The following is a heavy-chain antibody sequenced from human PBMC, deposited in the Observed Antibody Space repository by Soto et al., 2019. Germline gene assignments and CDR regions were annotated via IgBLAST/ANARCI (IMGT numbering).Heavy chain of an antibody. Sequence: GASVKVSCKASGFTFTSSAVQWVRQARGQRLEWIGWIVVGSGNTNYAQKFQERVTITRDMSTSTAYMELSSLRSKDTAVYYCAADWAYYYDSSGYYSSPGGGMDVWGQGTTVPVSS. V-gene: IGHV1-58*01. CDR3: AADWAYYYDSSGYYSSPGGGMDV. D-gene: IGHD3-22*01. J-gene: IGHJ6*02. CDR1: GFTFTSSA. CDR2: IVVGSGNT.